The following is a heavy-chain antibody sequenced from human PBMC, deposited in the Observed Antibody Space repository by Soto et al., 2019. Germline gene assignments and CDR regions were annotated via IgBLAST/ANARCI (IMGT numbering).Heavy chain of an antibody. D-gene: IGHD6-19*01. Sequence: QVQLVQSGAEVKKPGASVMVSCRASGYTFTSHYMHWVRQAPGQGLEWMGMIDPSGDATTYAQKLQGRVTITRDTSTATVYMELSSRRPEDTAVYSCSRGLWQWLFDYWGQGTLVNVSS. CDR2: IDPSGDAT. V-gene: IGHV1-46*03. J-gene: IGHJ4*02. CDR3: SRGLWQWLFDY. CDR1: GYTFTSHY.